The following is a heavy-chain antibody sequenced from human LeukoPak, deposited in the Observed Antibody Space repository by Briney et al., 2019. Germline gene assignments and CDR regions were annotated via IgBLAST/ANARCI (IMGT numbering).Heavy chain of an antibody. Sequence: PSETLSLTCTVSGDSISSHYWSWIRQPPGEGLEWIGYIYYSGSTNYNPSLKSRVTISVDTSKNQFSLRLTSVTAADTAVYYCARTATSRPLLDNWGQGTLVTVSS. J-gene: IGHJ4*02. D-gene: IGHD2-21*02. V-gene: IGHV4-59*08. CDR3: ARTATSRPLLDN. CDR1: GDSISSHY. CDR2: IYYSGST.